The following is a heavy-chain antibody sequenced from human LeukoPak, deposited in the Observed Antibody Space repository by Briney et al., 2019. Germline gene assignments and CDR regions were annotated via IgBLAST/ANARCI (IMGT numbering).Heavy chain of an antibody. D-gene: IGHD6-25*01. CDR2: IKQDGSEN. CDR3: ARDQRQRDAFDI. J-gene: IGHJ3*02. Sequence: GGSLRLSCAASGFTLSSYWMSWVRQAPGKGLEWVANIKQDGSENYYVDSVKGRFTISRDNAKNSLYLQMDSVRAEDTAVYYCARDQRQRDAFDIWGQGTMVTVSS. V-gene: IGHV3-7*01. CDR1: GFTLSSYW.